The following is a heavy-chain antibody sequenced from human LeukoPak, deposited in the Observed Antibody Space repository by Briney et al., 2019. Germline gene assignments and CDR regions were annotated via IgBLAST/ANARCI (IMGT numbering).Heavy chain of an antibody. J-gene: IGHJ6*02. CDR2: ISAYNGNT. V-gene: IGHV1-18*01. D-gene: IGHD3-3*01. Sequence: VASVKVSCKASGYTFTSYGISWVRQAPRQGLEWMGWISAYNGNTNYAQKLQGRVTMTTDTSTSTAYMELRSLRSDDTAVYYCARERGYDFWSGYYVYYYYYGMDVWGQGTTVTVSS. CDR3: ARERGYDFWSGYYVYYYYYGMDV. CDR1: GYTFTSYG.